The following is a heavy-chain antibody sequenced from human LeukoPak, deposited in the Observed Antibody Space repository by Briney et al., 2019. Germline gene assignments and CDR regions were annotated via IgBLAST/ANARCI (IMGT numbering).Heavy chain of an antibody. V-gene: IGHV4-59*01. J-gene: IGHJ4*02. CDR1: GGSISSYY. CDR3: AREGAVAGHFDY. D-gene: IGHD6-19*01. Sequence: KPSETLSLTCAVYGGSISSYYWSWIRQPPGKGLEWIGYIYYSGSTNYNPSLKSRVTISVDTSKNQFSLKLSSVTAADTAVYYCAREGAVAGHFDYWGQGTLVTVSS. CDR2: IYYSGST.